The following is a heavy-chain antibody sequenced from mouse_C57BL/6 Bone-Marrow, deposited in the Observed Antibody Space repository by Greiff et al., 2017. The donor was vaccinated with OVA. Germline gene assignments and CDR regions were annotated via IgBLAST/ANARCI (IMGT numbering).Heavy chain of an antibody. Sequence: QVQLKESGPGILQSSQTLSLTCSFSGFSLSTSGMGVSWIRQPSGKGLEWLAHIYWDDDKRYNPSLKSRPTISKDTSRNQGFLKLTSMDTADTATYNCARGRAYYYGSSYALYAMDYWGQGTSVTVSS. CDR2: IYWDDDK. V-gene: IGHV8-12*01. D-gene: IGHD1-1*01. CDR3: ARGRAYYYGSSYALYAMDY. CDR1: GFSLSTSGMG. J-gene: IGHJ4*01.